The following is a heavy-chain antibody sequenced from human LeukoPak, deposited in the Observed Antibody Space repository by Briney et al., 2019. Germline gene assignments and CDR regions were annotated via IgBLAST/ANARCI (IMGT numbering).Heavy chain of an antibody. J-gene: IGHJ3*02. CDR3: ARPIAVAGTRAFDI. CDR2: IFPGDSAT. CDR1: GSIFTSYW. Sequence: PGXSLQISCQGSGSIFTSYWIGRVRQLPGKGLEWMVIIFPGDSATRYSPSFQAQVTISADKSISTAYLQWSSLKASDTAMYYCARPIAVAGTRAFDIWGQGTMVTVSS. D-gene: IGHD6-19*01. V-gene: IGHV5-51*01.